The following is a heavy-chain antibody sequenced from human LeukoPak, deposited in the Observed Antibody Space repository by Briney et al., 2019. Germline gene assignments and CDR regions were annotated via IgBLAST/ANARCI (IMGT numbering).Heavy chain of an antibody. CDR2: IYYSGST. D-gene: IGHD5-12*01. CDR1: GGSISSYY. J-gene: IGHJ4*02. V-gene: IGHV4-59*12. CDR3: ARAPGGHGWLRSSYYFDY. Sequence: PSETLSLTCTVSGGSISSYYWSWIRQPPGKGLEWIGYIYYSGSTNYNPSLKSRVTISVDTSKNQFSLKLSSVTAADTAVYYCARAPGGHGWLRSSYYFDYWGQGTLVTVSS.